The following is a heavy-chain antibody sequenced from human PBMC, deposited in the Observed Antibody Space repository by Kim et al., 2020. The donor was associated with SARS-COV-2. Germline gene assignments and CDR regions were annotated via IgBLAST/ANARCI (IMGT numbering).Heavy chain of an antibody. Sequence: KSRVTMSVDTSKNQFSLKLSSVTAADTAVYYCARDGLELHHYYYYGMDVWGQGTTVTVSS. D-gene: IGHD1-7*01. CDR3: ARDGLELHHYYYYGMDV. J-gene: IGHJ6*02. V-gene: IGHV4-4*06.